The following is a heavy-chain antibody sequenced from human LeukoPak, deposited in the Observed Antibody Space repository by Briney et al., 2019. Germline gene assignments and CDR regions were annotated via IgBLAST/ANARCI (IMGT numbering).Heavy chain of an antibody. CDR1: GGSISSGSYY. D-gene: IGHD3-9*01. Sequence: PSQTLSLTCTVSGGSISSGSYYWSWIRQPAGKGLEWIGRIYTSGSTNYNPSLKSRVTISVDTSKNQFSLKLSSVTAADTAVYYCARILSGPVGRYYFDYWGQGTLVTVSS. CDR3: ARILSGPVGRYYFDY. J-gene: IGHJ4*02. V-gene: IGHV4-61*02. CDR2: IYTSGST.